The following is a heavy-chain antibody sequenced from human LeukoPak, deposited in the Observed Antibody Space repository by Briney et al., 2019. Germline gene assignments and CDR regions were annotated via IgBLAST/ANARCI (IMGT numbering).Heavy chain of an antibody. CDR2: IYPGDSDT. D-gene: IGHD4-23*01. CDR3: ARHQGSYGTNYNWFDP. Sequence: GESLKISCKSSGYSFTSYWIGWVRQMPGKGLEWMGLIYPGDSDTRYSPSFQGQVTISADKSISTAYLQWSSLKASDTAMYYCARHQGSYGTNYNWFDPWGQGTLVTVSS. J-gene: IGHJ5*02. CDR1: GYSFTSYW. V-gene: IGHV5-51*01.